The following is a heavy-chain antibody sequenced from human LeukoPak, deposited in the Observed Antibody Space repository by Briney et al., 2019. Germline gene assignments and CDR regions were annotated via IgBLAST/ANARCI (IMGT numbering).Heavy chain of an antibody. CDR3: ARDARAGYSLPLDY. CDR1: GDSISSNSVA. V-gene: IGHV6-1*01. J-gene: IGHJ4*02. Sequence: SQTLSLTCAISGDSISSNSVAWNWIRPSPSRGLEWLGRTYYRSGWYSDYAVSVKGRINFNPDTSKNQFSLQLISVTPEDTAVYYCARDARAGYSLPLDYWGQGTLVTVSS. CDR2: TYYRSGWYS. D-gene: IGHD2-15*01.